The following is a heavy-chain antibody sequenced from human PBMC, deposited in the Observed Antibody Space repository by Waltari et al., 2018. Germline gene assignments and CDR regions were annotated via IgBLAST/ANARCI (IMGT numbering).Heavy chain of an antibody. D-gene: IGHD3-16*01. CDR1: GGSISRHY. J-gene: IGHJ4*02. V-gene: IGHV4-59*11. Sequence: QMQLLESGPRLVRPSETLSLTCRVPGGSISRHYWRWIRQPPGKGLEWLGYISLSGSTDYKPSHNRRVTISVDTSNKKVFLKMNSVTAVDTAMYYCASCLVFAHILHPSCFDYWGQGAQVIVSS. CDR3: ASCLVFAHILHPSCFDY. CDR2: ISLSGST.